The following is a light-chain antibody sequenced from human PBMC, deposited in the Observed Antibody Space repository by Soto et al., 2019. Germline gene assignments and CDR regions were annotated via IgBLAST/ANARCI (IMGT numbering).Light chain of an antibody. V-gene: IGLV7-46*01. J-gene: IGLJ2*01. CDR1: TGAVTSGHY. CDR2: DTR. CDR3: LLFYGGAGRV. Sequence: QAVVTQEPSLTVSPGGTVTLTCDSSTGAVTSGHYPYWFQQKPGQAPRTLIYDTRNKYSWTPARFSGSLLGGKAALTLSGAQPEDEGDYYCLLFYGGAGRVFGGGIKVTVL.